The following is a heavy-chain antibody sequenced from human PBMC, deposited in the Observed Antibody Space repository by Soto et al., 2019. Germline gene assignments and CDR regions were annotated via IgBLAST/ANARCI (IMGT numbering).Heavy chain of an antibody. J-gene: IGHJ6*03. V-gene: IGHV1-3*01. CDR2: INAGNGNT. D-gene: IGHD6-13*01. CDR1: GYTFTSYA. Sequence: ASVKVSCKASGYTFTSYAMHWVRRAPGQRLEWMGWINAGNGNTKYSQKFQGRVTITRDTSASTAYMELSGLRSEDTAVYYCARVRQPIGYFHYYMDVWGKGTTVTVSS. CDR3: ARVRQPIGYFHYYMDV.